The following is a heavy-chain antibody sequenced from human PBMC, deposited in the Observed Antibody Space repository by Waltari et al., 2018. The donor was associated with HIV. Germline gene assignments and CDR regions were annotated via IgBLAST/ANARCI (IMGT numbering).Heavy chain of an antibody. V-gene: IGHV1-3*01. D-gene: IGHD1-1*01. CDR3: AGDSTLYYYYGMDV. CDR2: INAGNGNT. Sequence: QVQLVQSGAEVTKPGASVKVSCKASGYTFTSYAMHWVRQAPGQRLEWMGWINAGNGNTKYSQKFQGRVTITRDTSASTAYMELSSLRSEDTAVYYCAGDSTLYYYYGMDVWGQGTTVTVSS. CDR1: GYTFTSYA. J-gene: IGHJ6*02.